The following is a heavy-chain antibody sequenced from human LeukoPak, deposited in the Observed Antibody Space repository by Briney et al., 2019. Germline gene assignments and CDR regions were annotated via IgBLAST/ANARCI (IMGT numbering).Heavy chain of an antibody. J-gene: IGHJ6*03. V-gene: IGHV6-1*01. CDR3: ATGPLYDSIYYYYYMDV. Sequence: SQTLSLTCAISGDSVSSNSAAWNWIRQSPSRGLEWLGRTYYSSKWLHDYAISVKSRITINPDTSKNQFSLQLNSVTPEDTAVYYCATGPLYDSIYYYYYMDVWGKGTTVTVSS. D-gene: IGHD3-22*01. CDR2: TYYSSKWLH. CDR1: GDSVSSNSAA.